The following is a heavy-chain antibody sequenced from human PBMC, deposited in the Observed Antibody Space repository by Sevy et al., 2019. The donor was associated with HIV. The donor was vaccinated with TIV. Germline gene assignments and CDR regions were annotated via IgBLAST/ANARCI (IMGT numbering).Heavy chain of an antibody. Sequence: GGSLRLSCAGSGFSFSSYDMNWVRQAPGKGLEWVSSISSSSSYISNADSVKGRFTISRDNAKNSLYLQMNSLRAEDTAVYYCAIDYYGSGTYYRIFGYWGQGTLVTVSS. CDR2: ISSSSSYI. CDR3: AIDYYGSGTYYRIFGY. J-gene: IGHJ4*02. D-gene: IGHD3-10*01. V-gene: IGHV3-21*01. CDR1: GFSFSSYD.